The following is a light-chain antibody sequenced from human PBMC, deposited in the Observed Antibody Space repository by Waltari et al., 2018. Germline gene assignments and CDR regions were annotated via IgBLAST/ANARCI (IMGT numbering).Light chain of an antibody. CDR3: CSYAGTFTYVL. V-gene: IGLV2-23*02. CDR1: SNDVGGYNL. J-gene: IGLJ2*01. CDR2: EVT. Sequence: QSALTQPASVSGSPGQSITISCTGTSNDVGGYNLVSWYQQHPGKAPKLMIYEVTKRPSGVSNHFSGSKSGNTASLTISGLQAEDEADYYCCSYAGTFTYVLFGGGTKLTVL.